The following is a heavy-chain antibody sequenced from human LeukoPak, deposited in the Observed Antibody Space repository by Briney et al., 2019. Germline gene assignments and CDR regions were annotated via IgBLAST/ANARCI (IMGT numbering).Heavy chain of an antibody. CDR3: AKGRLPLDDSSGYYGYFDY. CDR1: GFTFSSYG. V-gene: IGHV3-23*01. D-gene: IGHD3-22*01. Sequence: HTGASVRLSCAASGFTFSSYGMSWVRQAPGKGLEWVSVISGAGGSTYYADSVKGRFTISRDNSKNTLYLQMNNLRADDTAVYYCAKGRLPLDDSSGYYGYFDYWGQGTLVTVSS. J-gene: IGHJ4*02. CDR2: ISGAGGST.